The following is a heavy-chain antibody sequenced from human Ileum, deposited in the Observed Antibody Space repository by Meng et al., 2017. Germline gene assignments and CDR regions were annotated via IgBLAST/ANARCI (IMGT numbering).Heavy chain of an antibody. CDR3: ARGGWYSEC. V-gene: IGHV3-48*03. Sequence: GESLKISCAASGFTFSSYEMNWVRQAPGKGLEWISYISNTGITTYYADSVRGRFTISRDNDKNSVYLQMNSLRAEDTAVYYCARGGWYSECWGQGTLVTVSS. D-gene: IGHD2-15*01. CDR1: GFTFSSYE. J-gene: IGHJ4*02. CDR2: ISNTGITT.